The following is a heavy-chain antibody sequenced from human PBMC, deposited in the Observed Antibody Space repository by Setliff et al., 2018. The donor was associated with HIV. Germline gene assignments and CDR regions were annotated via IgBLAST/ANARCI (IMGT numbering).Heavy chain of an antibody. J-gene: IGHJ4*02. CDR3: ARRPPYSSSPRDFFDF. D-gene: IGHD6-6*01. V-gene: IGHV4-34*01. Sequence: KASETLSLTCAVSGGPFSDFFWTWVRQPPGEGLEWIGEISHSGGTNYNPSLESRLTISIDTSRNQFSLRLTSVSVADTAVYFCARRPPYSSSPRDFFDFWGPGTLVTSPQ. CDR1: GGPFSDFF. CDR2: ISHSGGT.